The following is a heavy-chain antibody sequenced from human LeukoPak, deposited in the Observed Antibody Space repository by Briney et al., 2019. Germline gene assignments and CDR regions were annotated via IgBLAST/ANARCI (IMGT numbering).Heavy chain of an antibody. CDR2: INPNSGGT. J-gene: IGHJ3*02. CDR1: GYTFTGYY. CDR3: ARDLSNYAFDI. V-gene: IGHV1-2*02. Sequence: ASVKVSCKASGYTFTGYYMHWVRQAPGPGLEWMGCINPNSGGTNYAQKFQGRVTMTRDTSISTAYMELSRLRSDDTAVYYCARDLSNYAFDIWGQGTMVTVSS. D-gene: IGHD4/OR15-4a*01.